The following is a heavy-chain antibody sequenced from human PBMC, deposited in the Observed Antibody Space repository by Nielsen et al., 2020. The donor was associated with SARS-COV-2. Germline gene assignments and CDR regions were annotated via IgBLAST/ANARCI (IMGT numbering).Heavy chain of an antibody. CDR2: FDPEDGET. CDR1: GYTFTSYG. CDR3: ATELITMVRGVIRDY. J-gene: IGHJ4*02. Sequence: ASVKVSCKASGYTFTSYGISWVRQAPGKGLEWMGGFDPEDGETIYAQKFQGRVTMTEDTSTDTAYMELSSLRSEDTAVYYCATELITMVRGVIRDYWGQGTLVTVSS. D-gene: IGHD3-10*01. V-gene: IGHV1-24*01.